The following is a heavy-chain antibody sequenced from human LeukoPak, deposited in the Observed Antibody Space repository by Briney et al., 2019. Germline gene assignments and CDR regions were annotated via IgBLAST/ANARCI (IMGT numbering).Heavy chain of an antibody. CDR2: IKSDGDT. D-gene: IGHD4-17*01. CDR1: GFTFSNYW. CDR3: ARDVRVGDSFDY. J-gene: IGHJ4*02. V-gene: IGHV3-74*01. Sequence: GGSLRLSCAASGFTFSNYWMHWVRQAPGKGLVWVSRIKSDGDTSYADSVKGRFTISRDNSKNTLYLQMNSLRAEDTAVYYYARDVRVGDSFDYWGQGTLVTVSS.